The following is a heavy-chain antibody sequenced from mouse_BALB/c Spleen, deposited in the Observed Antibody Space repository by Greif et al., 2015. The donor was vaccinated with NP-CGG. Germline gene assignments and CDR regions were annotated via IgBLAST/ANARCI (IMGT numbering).Heavy chain of an antibody. CDR2: ISSGGSYT. Sequence: EVQVVESGGGLVKPGGSLKLSCAASGFTFSSYAMSWVRQTPEKRLEWVATISSGGSYTYYPDSVKGRFTISRDNAKNTLYLQMSSLRSEDTAMYYCARPGNYDYSYYAMDYWGQGTSVTVSS. D-gene: IGHD2-4*01. CDR1: GFTFSSYA. CDR3: ARPGNYDYSYYAMDY. V-gene: IGHV5-9-3*01. J-gene: IGHJ4*01.